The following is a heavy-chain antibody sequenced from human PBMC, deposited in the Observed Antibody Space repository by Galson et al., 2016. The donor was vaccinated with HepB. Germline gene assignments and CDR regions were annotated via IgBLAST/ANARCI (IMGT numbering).Heavy chain of an antibody. CDR2: IYYSGST. CDR3: ARSPSMIRGVILDS. Sequence: SETLSLTCTVSGGSISNYYWSWIRQPPGKGLEWIAYIYYSGSTNYNPSLKSRVTISIDTSKNQFSLKLSSVTAADTAMYYCARSPSMIRGVILDSWGQGTLVTVSS. V-gene: IGHV4-59*01. J-gene: IGHJ4*02. CDR1: GGSISNYY. D-gene: IGHD3-10*01.